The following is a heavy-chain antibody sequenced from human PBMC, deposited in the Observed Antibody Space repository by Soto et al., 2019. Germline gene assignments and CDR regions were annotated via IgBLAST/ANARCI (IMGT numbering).Heavy chain of an antibody. V-gene: IGHV4-59*01. CDR1: GVSISSYF. CDR2: TYHKGST. D-gene: IGHD3-16*02. Sequence: PSETLSVTCTVSGVSISSYFWSWIRQPPGRGLEWIGYTYHKGSTNYSPSLKSRVAISLDTSENQFSLKVNSVTAADTAVYYCARIGGYHGPLDYWGQGTPVTVSS. J-gene: IGHJ4*02. CDR3: ARIGGYHGPLDY.